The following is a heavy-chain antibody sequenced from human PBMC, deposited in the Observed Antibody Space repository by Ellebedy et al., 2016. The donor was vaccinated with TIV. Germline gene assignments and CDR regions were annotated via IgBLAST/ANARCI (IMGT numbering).Heavy chain of an antibody. CDR1: GGSISSAGYY. CDR2: IDYSGRS. J-gene: IGHJ5*02. D-gene: IGHD3-22*01. Sequence: MPSETLSLTCTVSGGSISSAGYYWTWIRQHPGKGLECLGCIDYSGRSYYNPSLKSRVTISVDTSKNQFSLKLSSVTAADTAVYYCARNDDSSGYEPWGQGTLVTVSS. V-gene: IGHV4-31*03. CDR3: ARNDDSSGYEP.